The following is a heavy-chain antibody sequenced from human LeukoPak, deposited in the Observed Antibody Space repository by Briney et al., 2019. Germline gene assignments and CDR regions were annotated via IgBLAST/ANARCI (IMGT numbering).Heavy chain of an antibody. CDR3: ARVLYSSGWTLFDY. CDR1: GGPVSSGSYY. J-gene: IGHJ4*02. Sequence: SETLSLTCTVSGGPVSSGSYYWSWIRQPPGKGLEWIGYIYYSGSTNYNPSLKSRVTISVDTSKNQFSLKLSSVTAADTAVYYCARVLYSSGWTLFDYWGQGTLVTVSS. V-gene: IGHV4-61*01. CDR2: IYYSGST. D-gene: IGHD6-19*01.